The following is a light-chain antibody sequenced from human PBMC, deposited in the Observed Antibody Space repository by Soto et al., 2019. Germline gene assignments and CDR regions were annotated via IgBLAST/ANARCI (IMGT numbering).Light chain of an antibody. CDR1: QSVSGW. V-gene: IGKV1-5*01. CDR2: DAS. Sequence: DIQMTQSPSTLSAPAGDRVTITCRASQSVSGWLAWYQQKPGEAPKLLIYDASALPRWVPSRFSGSGSETEFTLTISSLQPDDFATYYCQQYETFSGTFGPGTRWIS. CDR3: QQYETFSGT. J-gene: IGKJ1*01.